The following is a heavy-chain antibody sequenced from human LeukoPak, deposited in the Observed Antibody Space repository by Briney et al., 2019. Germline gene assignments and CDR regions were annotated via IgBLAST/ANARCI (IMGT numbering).Heavy chain of an antibody. CDR1: GESFSGYY. D-gene: IGHD5-18*01. CDR3: ARGRPAMVVDY. J-gene: IGHJ4*02. V-gene: IGHV4-34*01. CDR2: INHSGST. Sequence: PSETLSLTCAVYGESFSGYYWSWIRQPPGKGLEWIGEINHSGSTNYNPSLKSRVTISVDTSKNQFSLKLSSVTAADTAVYYCARGRPAMVVDYWGQGTLVTVSS.